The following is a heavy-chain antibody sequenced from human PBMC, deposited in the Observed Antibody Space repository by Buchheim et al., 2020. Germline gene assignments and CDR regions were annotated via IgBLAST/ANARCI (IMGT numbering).Heavy chain of an antibody. Sequence: EVQVVESGGGLVQPGGSLRLSCAASESTFSSNWMNWVRQAPGRGLEWVANIKQDGSEKYYVDSVKGRFTISRDNAKKSLYLQMNSLRVEDTAIYYCSVTPLGYWGQGIL. CDR3: SVTPLGY. CDR2: IKQDGSEK. J-gene: IGHJ4*02. CDR1: ESTFSSNW. V-gene: IGHV3-7*02. D-gene: IGHD2-21*02.